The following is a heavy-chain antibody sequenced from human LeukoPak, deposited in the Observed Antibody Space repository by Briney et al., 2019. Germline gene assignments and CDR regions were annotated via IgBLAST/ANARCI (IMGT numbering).Heavy chain of an antibody. V-gene: IGHV3-7*01. CDR3: ARGAGYHDY. Sequence: GGSLRLSCAASAFTFSTYWMSWVRQAPGKGLEWVANIKEDGSEINYVDSVKGRFTISRDNAKNSLYLQMNSLRVEDTAVYYCARGAGYHDYWGQGTLVTVSS. CDR1: AFTFSTYW. CDR2: IKEDGSEI. D-gene: IGHD3-9*01. J-gene: IGHJ4*02.